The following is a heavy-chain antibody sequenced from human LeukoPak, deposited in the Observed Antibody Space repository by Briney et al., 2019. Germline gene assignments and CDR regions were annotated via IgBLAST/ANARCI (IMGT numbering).Heavy chain of an antibody. CDR2: IYPGDSDT. CDR1: GYSLTSYW. CDR3: ARQGDSSGYWFGYFGY. V-gene: IGHV5-51*01. Sequence: GESLKISCKGSGYSLTSYWIGWVRQMPGKGLEWMGIIYPGDSDTRYSPSFQGQVTISADKSISTAYLQWSSLKASDTAMYYCARQGDSSGYWFGYFGYWGQGTLVTVSS. J-gene: IGHJ4*02. D-gene: IGHD3-22*01.